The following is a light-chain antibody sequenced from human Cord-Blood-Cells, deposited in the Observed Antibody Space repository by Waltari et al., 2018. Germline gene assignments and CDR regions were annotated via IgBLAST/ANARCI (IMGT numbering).Light chain of an antibody. CDR3: QQRSNWPPT. CDR1: QSVSSY. CDR2: DAS. Sequence: EIVLTQSPATLSLSPGERATLSCRASQSVSSYLAWYQQKTGQAPRLLIYDASNRATGIPARFSGSGSGTDFTLTISSLEPEDFAVYYWQQRSNWPPTFGQGTKVEIK. J-gene: IGKJ1*01. V-gene: IGKV3-11*01.